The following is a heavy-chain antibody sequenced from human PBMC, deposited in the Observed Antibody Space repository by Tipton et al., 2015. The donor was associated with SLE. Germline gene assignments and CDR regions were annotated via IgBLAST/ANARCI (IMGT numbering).Heavy chain of an antibody. CDR2: INLSGRA. D-gene: IGHD3-10*01. V-gene: IGHV4-34*01. CDR1: GGSFSGHY. J-gene: IGHJ5*02. CDR3: ARGGGFMSGRWFDP. Sequence: TLSLTCAVYGGSFSGHYWHWLRQAPGKGLEWIGEINLSGRANYNPSLKSRVTMSTDASKHQFSLKLSSLTAADTAVYYLARGGGFMSGRWFDPWGQGTLVTVSS.